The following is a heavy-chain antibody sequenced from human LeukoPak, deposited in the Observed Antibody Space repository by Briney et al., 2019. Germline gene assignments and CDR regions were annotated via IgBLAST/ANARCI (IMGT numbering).Heavy chain of an antibody. J-gene: IGHJ4*02. D-gene: IGHD3-3*01. V-gene: IGHV4-34*12. CDR2: IIDTGST. CDR3: AREKDFSLWDAAVDY. CDR1: GESFSGYY. Sequence: SETLSLTCVVYGESFSGYYWTWIRQPPGKGLEWIGEIIDTGSTKYNSSLKSRVTMSVDTSKNQFSLKLSSVTAADTAVYYCAREKDFSLWDAAVDYWGQGTLVTVSS.